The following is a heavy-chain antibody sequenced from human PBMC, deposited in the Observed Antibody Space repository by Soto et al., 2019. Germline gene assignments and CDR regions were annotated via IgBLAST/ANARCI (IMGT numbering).Heavy chain of an antibody. V-gene: IGHV4-59*02. D-gene: IGHD1-26*01. CDR3: ARGRSHEWELLVQYFDY. Sequence: PSETLPLTCTVSGGSVSNSYWGWIRQPPGKGLEWVAYVYYSGSTNYNPSLGSRVTISVDKSKKQFSLKMTSVTGADTAVYYCARGRSHEWELLVQYFDYWGQGTLVTVSS. CDR1: GGSVSNSY. CDR2: VYYSGST. J-gene: IGHJ4*02.